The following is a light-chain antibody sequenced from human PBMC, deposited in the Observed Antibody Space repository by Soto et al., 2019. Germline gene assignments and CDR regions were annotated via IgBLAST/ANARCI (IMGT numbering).Light chain of an antibody. CDR2: DVT. CDR1: SSDVGGYNF. CDR3: CSYAGSYAVV. J-gene: IGLJ2*01. Sequence: QSALTQPRSVSGPPGQSVTVSCTGTSSDVGGYNFVSWYQQHPGKAPKLMIYDVTERPSGVPDRFSGSKSGNTASLTISGLQAEDEADYYCCSYAGSYAVVFGGGTKLTVL. V-gene: IGLV2-11*01.